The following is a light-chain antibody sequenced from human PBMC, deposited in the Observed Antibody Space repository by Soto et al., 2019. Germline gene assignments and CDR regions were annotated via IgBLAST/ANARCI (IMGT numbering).Light chain of an antibody. V-gene: IGKV1-12*01. CDR1: QDISSW. CDR2: AAS. Sequence: DIQMTQSPSSMSASVGDRVTVTCRASQDISSWLAWYQQNPGKAPQLLIYAASSLQSGVPSRFSGGGSGTDFTLTISTLQPEDCATYYCQQANSFPPTFGGGTKVEIK. CDR3: QQANSFPPT. J-gene: IGKJ4*01.